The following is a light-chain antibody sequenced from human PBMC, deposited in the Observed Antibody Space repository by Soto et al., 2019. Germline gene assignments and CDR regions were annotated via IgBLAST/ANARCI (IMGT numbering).Light chain of an antibody. J-gene: IGKJ3*01. CDR2: DAS. Sequence: IVLTQSPSTLSLSPGERATLSCRASQSVSSYLAWYQQKPGQAPRLLIYDASNRATGIPARFSGSGSGTDFTLAISSLEPEDFAVYYCQQRSNWPPFTFGPGT. CDR3: QQRSNWPPFT. V-gene: IGKV3-11*01. CDR1: QSVSSY.